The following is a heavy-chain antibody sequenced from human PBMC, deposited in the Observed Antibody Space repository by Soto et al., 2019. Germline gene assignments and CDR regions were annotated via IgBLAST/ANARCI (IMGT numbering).Heavy chain of an antibody. CDR1: GGSFSGYY. V-gene: IGHV4-34*01. CDR2: INHSGST. D-gene: IGHD3-10*01. Sequence: SETLSLTCAVYGGSFSGYYWSWIRQPPGKGLEWIGEINHSGSTNYNPSLKSRVTISVDTSKNQFSLKLSSVTAADTAVYYCARGFGGTFDYWGQGTLVIVSS. J-gene: IGHJ4*02. CDR3: ARGFGGTFDY.